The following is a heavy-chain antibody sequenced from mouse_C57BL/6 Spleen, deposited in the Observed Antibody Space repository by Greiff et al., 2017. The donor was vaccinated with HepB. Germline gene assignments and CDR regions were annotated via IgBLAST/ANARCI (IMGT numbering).Heavy chain of an antibody. CDR2: IDPSDSET. V-gene: IGHV1-52*01. CDR3: ATPHYYGSSYWYFDV. D-gene: IGHD1-1*01. J-gene: IGHJ1*03. Sequence: QVQLQQPGAELVRPGSSVKLSCKASGYTFTSYWMHWVKQRPIQGLEWIGNIDPSDSETHYNQKFKDKATLTVDKSSSTAYMQLSSLTSEDSAVYSCATPHYYGSSYWYFDVWGTGTTVTVSS. CDR1: GYTFTSYW.